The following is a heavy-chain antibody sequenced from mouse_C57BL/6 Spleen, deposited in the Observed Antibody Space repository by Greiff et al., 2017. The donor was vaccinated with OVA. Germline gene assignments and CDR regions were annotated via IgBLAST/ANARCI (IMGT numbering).Heavy chain of an antibody. J-gene: IGHJ3*01. Sequence: EVQLQESGPGLVKPSQSLSLTCSVTGYSITSGYYWNWIRQFPGNKLEWMGYISYDGSNNYNPSLKNRISITRDTSKNQFFLKLNSVTTEDTATYYCAREGYGSSWAWFAYWGQGTLVTVSA. V-gene: IGHV3-6*01. CDR1: GYSITSGYY. D-gene: IGHD1-1*01. CDR2: ISYDGSN. CDR3: AREGYGSSWAWFAY.